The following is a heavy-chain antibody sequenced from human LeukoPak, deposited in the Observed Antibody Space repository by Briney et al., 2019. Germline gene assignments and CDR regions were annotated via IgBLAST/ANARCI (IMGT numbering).Heavy chain of an antibody. D-gene: IGHD6-19*01. V-gene: IGHV4-34*01. J-gene: IGHJ4*02. CDR1: GGSLYGYF. CDR3: ARLAVTDY. CDR2: INHSGST. Sequence: SETLSLTCAVSGGSLYGYFWSWIRQPPGKGLEWIGEINHSGSTNYNPSLKSRVTISVDTSKDQFSLKLSSVTAADTAVYYCARLAVTDYWGQGTLVTVSS.